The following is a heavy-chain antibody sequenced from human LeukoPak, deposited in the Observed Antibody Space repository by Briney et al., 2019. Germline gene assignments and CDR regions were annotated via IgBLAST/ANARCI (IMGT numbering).Heavy chain of an antibody. Sequence: GGSLRLSCAASGFTFSNYWMHWVRQAPEKGLVWVSRINSDGINTSYADSVKGRFTISRDNAKNTLNLQMNSLRAEDTAVYYCARDLGQYYDTSDNWFDPWGQGALVTVSS. J-gene: IGHJ5*02. CDR2: INSDGINT. V-gene: IGHV3-74*01. D-gene: IGHD3-22*01. CDR1: GFTFSNYW. CDR3: ARDLGQYYDTSDNWFDP.